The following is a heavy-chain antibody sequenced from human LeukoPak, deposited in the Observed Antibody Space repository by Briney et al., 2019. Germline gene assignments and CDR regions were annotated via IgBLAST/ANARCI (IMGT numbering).Heavy chain of an antibody. CDR1: GGSISSGGYY. CDR2: IYYSGST. D-gene: IGHD3-22*01. Sequence: SETLSLTCTVSGGSISSGGYYWSWIRQHPGKGLEWIGYIYYSGSTYYNPSLQSRVTISVDTSKNQFSLKLSSVTAADTAVYYCARDRDYYDSSGYYYFAYYGMDVWGQGTTVTVSS. J-gene: IGHJ6*02. V-gene: IGHV4-31*03. CDR3: ARDRDYYDSSGYYYFAYYGMDV.